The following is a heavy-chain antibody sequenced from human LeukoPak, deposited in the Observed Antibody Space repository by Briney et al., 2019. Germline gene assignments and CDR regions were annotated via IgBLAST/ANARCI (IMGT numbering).Heavy chain of an antibody. CDR2: LNARATSP. CDR3: AKGAWFGELALDR. J-gene: IGHJ5*02. CDR1: GFPFSNYA. D-gene: IGHD3-10*01. V-gene: IGHV3-23*01. Sequence: PGGSLRLSCAASGFPFSNYAMSWVRQAPGKGLEWVSVLNARATSPHYADSVKGRFTISRDNSKNTLYLQMDRLRAEDTAVYYCAKGAWFGELALDRWGQGTLVTVSS.